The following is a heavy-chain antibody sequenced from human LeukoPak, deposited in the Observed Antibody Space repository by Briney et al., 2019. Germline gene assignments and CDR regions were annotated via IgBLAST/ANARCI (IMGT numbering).Heavy chain of an antibody. J-gene: IGHJ4*02. CDR1: GYSISSGYY. D-gene: IGHD4-17*01. CDR3: ARVSGGEHYGQIHG. Sequence: PSETLSLTCTVSGYSISSGYYWGWIRQPPGKGLEWNGNIYHSGSTYYNPSLKSRVTISVDTSENQFSLKLSSVTAADTAVYYCARVSGGEHYGQIHGWGQGTLVTVSS. CDR2: IYHSGST. V-gene: IGHV4-38-2*02.